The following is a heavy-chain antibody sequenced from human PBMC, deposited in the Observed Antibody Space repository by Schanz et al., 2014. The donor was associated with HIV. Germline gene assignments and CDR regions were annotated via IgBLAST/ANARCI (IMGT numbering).Heavy chain of an antibody. D-gene: IGHD2-8*01. CDR2: MNPNSGVT. CDR1: GYTFSGYY. V-gene: IGHV1-2*02. J-gene: IGHJ4*02. CDR3: TRGARDCSNGVCGGTYFDY. Sequence: QVHLVQSGAEVKKPGASVKVSCKASGYTFSGYYIHWVRQAPGQGFEWMGWMNPNSGVTEDAQKFQGRVTMTRDTSISTAYMEVSRLRSDDTAVYYCTRGARDCSNGVCGGTYFDYWGQGTLVTVSS.